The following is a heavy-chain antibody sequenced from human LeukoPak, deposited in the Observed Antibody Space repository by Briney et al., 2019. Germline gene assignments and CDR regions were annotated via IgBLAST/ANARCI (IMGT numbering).Heavy chain of an antibody. D-gene: IGHD4-23*01. V-gene: IGHV3-23*01. Sequence: GGSLRLSCAASGFTFSSFAMNWVRQAPGKGLEWVSIIGGSGITTYYADSVKGRFTISRDNSKNTLYLQMNSLRAEDTAVYYCAKRTTVLTHFDYWGQGALVPVSS. CDR3: AKRTTVLTHFDY. CDR2: IGGSGITT. J-gene: IGHJ4*02. CDR1: GFTFSSFA.